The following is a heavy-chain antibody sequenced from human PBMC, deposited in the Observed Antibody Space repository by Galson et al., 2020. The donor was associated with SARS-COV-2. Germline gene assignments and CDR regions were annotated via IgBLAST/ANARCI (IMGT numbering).Heavy chain of an antibody. CDR1: GGTFSNYA. J-gene: IGHJ3*02. V-gene: IGHV1-69*13. CDR2: IIPIFDTP. Sequence: GASVKVSCKASGGTFSNYAINWVRQAPRQGLEYMGGIIPIFDTPHYAQKFQGRVTITADESTNTVYMELDSLRSDDTGVYFCARSGTDYYDNRPNLAFLIWGRGTEVTVSS. CDR3: ARSGTDYYDNRPNLAFLI. D-gene: IGHD3-22*01.